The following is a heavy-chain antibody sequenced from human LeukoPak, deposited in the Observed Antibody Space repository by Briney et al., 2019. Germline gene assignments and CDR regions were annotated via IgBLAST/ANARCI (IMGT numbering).Heavy chain of an antibody. CDR2: IIPIFGTA. CDR3: ARGRRDGYNFDYFDY. J-gene: IGHJ4*02. CDR1: GGTFSRYA. D-gene: IGHD5-24*01. V-gene: IGHV1-69*05. Sequence: SVTVSRTASGGTFSRYAISWVRQAPGQGLEWMGGIIPIFGTANYAQKFQGRVTITTDESTSTAYMELSSLRSEDTAVYYCARGRRDGYNFDYFDYWGQGTLVTVSS.